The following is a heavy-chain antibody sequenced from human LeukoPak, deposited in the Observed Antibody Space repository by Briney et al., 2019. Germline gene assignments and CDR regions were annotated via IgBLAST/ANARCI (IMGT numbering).Heavy chain of an antibody. Sequence: SETLSLTCAVYGGSFSGYYWSWIRQPPGKGLEWIGEINHSGSTNYNPSLKSRATISVDTSKNQFSLKLSSVTAADTAVYYCARRPLYSYGPNDYWGQGTLVTVSS. V-gene: IGHV4-34*01. J-gene: IGHJ4*02. D-gene: IGHD5-18*01. CDR2: INHSGST. CDR3: ARRPLYSYGPNDY. CDR1: GGSFSGYY.